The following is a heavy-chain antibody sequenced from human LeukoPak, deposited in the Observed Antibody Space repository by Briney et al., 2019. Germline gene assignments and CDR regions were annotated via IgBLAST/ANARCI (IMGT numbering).Heavy chain of an antibody. Sequence: PSQTLSLTCTVSGGSISSGGYYWSWIRQPPGKGLEWIGYIYHSGSTYYNPSLKSRVTISVDRSKNQFSLKLSSVTAADTAVYYCARGGVITMVRGVIIGDAFDIWGQGTMVTVSS. CDR1: GGSISSGGYY. V-gene: IGHV4-30-2*01. CDR2: IYHSGST. J-gene: IGHJ3*02. D-gene: IGHD3-10*01. CDR3: ARGGVITMVRGVIIGDAFDI.